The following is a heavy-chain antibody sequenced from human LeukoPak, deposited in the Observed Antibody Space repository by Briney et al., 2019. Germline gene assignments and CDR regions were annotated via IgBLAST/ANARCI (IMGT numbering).Heavy chain of an antibody. D-gene: IGHD6-13*01. CDR3: ARSQSREQQLVGGWFDP. Sequence: GGSLRLSCAASGFTFSSYAMHWVRQAPGKGLEWVAVISYDGSNKYYADSVKGRFTISRDNSKNTLYLQMNSLRAEDTAAYYCARSQSREQQLVGGWFDPWGQGTLVTVSS. J-gene: IGHJ5*02. CDR2: ISYDGSNK. CDR1: GFTFSSYA. V-gene: IGHV3-30-3*01.